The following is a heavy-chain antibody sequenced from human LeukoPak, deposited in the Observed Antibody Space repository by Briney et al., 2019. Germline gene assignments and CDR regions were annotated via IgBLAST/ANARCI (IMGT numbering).Heavy chain of an antibody. CDR1: GFTFSSYW. Sequence: PGGSLRLSCAASGFTFSSYWMNWVRQAPGKGLEWVANMNQDGSEKNYVDSVKGRSTISRDNAENSLYLQMNSLRAEDTAVYYCVSYSGAVVGATYRAYWGQGTLVTVSS. D-gene: IGHD2-15*01. CDR3: VSYSGAVVGATYRAY. CDR2: MNQDGSEK. J-gene: IGHJ4*02. V-gene: IGHV3-7*01.